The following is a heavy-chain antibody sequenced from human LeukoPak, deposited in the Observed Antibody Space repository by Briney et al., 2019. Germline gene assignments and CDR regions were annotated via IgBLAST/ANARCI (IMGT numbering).Heavy chain of an antibody. J-gene: IGHJ3*02. D-gene: IGHD1-14*01. Sequence: PGGSLRLSSTASGFTFSSYWMHWVRPGPGKGLVWVSRIKTDGSSTSYADSVKGRFTISRDNAKNTLYLQVNSLRAEDTAVYYCARAYDRNYDAFDIWGQGTMVTVSS. CDR3: ARAYDRNYDAFDI. CDR1: GFTFSSYW. CDR2: IKTDGSST. V-gene: IGHV3-74*01.